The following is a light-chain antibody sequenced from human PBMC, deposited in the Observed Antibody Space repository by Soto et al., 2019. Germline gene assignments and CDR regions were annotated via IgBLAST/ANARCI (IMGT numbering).Light chain of an antibody. CDR2: GVS. V-gene: IGKV3-20*01. CDR1: QTVSSSC. Sequence: EIVLTQSPGTLSLSPGESATLFCRASQTVSSSCLAWYQQKPGQAPRLLIYGVSSRATGIPDRFXXXXXXXXXXXXISRLQPEDFAVYYCQHYDNSAALTFGGGTNVEIK. J-gene: IGKJ4*01. CDR3: QHYDNSAALT.